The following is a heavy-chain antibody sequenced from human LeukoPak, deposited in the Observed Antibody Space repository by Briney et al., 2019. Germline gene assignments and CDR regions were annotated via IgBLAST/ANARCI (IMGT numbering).Heavy chain of an antibody. CDR2: IRYDGSNK. CDR3: AKDISYYDFWSGYKLDY. CDR1: GFTFSSYG. J-gene: IGHJ4*02. Sequence: GGSLRFSCAASGFTFSSYGMHWVRQAPGKGLEWVAFIRYDGSNKYYADSVKGRFTISRDNSKNTLYLQMNSLRAEDTAVYYCAKDISYYDFWSGYKLDYWGQGTLVTVSS. V-gene: IGHV3-30*02. D-gene: IGHD3-3*01.